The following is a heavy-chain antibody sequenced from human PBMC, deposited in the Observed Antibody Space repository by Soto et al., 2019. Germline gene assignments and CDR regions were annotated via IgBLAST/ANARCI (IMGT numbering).Heavy chain of an antibody. V-gene: IGHV1-8*01. Sequence: QVQLVQSGAEVKKPGASVKVSCKASGYTFTSYDINWVRQATGQGLEWMGWMNPNSGNTGYAQKFQGRXTXTXXTSRSTAYMELSSLRSEDTAGYYCSRTLYGDNVDYWGQGTLVTVSS. D-gene: IGHD4-17*01. CDR1: GYTFTSYD. J-gene: IGHJ4*02. CDR3: SRTLYGDNVDY. CDR2: MNPNSGNT.